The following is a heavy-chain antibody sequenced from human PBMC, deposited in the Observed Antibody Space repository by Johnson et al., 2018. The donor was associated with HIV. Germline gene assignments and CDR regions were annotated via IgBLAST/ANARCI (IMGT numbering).Heavy chain of an antibody. J-gene: IGHJ3*02. D-gene: IGHD6-6*01. Sequence: VQLVESGGGVVRPGGSLRLSCVATGFTFDDYGMTWVRQAPGKGLEWVSGINWNGGSTDYADSVKGRFAIARYNAKNSLYLQMNSLRAEDTALYYCAKDIGPRMGPDAFDIWGQGTMVTVSS. CDR3: AKDIGPRMGPDAFDI. CDR1: GFTFDDYG. V-gene: IGHV3-20*04. CDR2: INWNGGST.